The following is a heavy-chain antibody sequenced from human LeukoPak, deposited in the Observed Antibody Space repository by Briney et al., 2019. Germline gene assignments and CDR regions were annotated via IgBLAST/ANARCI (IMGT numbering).Heavy chain of an antibody. CDR3: ATHSITMLRGVIDY. J-gene: IGHJ4*02. CDR2: IWYDGSNK. Sequence: PGGSLRLSCVVSGFTFSSYGMHWVRQAPGKGPEWVALIWYDGSNKYYADSVKGRFTISRDNSKNTLYLQMNSLRAEDTAIYYCATHSITMLRGVIDYWGQGTLVTVSS. V-gene: IGHV3-33*01. D-gene: IGHD3-10*01. CDR1: GFTFSSYG.